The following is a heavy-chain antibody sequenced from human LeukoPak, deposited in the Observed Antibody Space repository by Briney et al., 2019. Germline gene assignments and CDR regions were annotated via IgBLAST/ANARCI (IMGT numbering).Heavy chain of an antibody. Sequence: GGSLRLSCAASGFTFSSYSMNWVRQAPGKGLEWVSAISGSGGSTYYADSVKGRFTISRDNSKNTLYLQMNSLRAEDTAVYYCAKQVLGDYAFFDYWGQGTLVTVSS. J-gene: IGHJ4*02. CDR2: ISGSGGST. CDR1: GFTFSSYS. CDR3: AKQVLGDYAFFDY. V-gene: IGHV3-23*01. D-gene: IGHD4-17*01.